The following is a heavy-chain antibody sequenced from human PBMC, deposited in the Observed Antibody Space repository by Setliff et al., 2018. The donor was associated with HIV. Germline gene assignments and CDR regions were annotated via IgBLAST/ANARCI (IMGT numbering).Heavy chain of an antibody. CDR2: IKTRADNYAT. J-gene: IGHJ4*02. Sequence: GGSLRLSCVGSGFTFSDYSLNWVRQASGKGLEWLGRIKTRADNYATAYAASVKGRFTISRDDSMNTAYLQMNSLKIEDTAVYYCTRPQYFYDIGGSDYWGQGTLVTVSS. D-gene: IGHD3-22*01. CDR1: GFTFSDYS. V-gene: IGHV3-73*01. CDR3: TRPQYFYDIGGSDY.